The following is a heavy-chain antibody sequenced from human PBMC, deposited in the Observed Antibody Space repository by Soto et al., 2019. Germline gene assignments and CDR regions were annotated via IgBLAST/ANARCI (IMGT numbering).Heavy chain of an antibody. CDR1: GGSISSSNW. CDR2: IFHSGST. CDR3: ARAGGITIFGVAYNWFDP. D-gene: IGHD3-3*01. V-gene: IGHV4-4*02. J-gene: IGHJ5*02. Sequence: QVQLQESGPGLVKPSGTLSLTCAVSGGSISSSNWWSWVRQPPGKGLEWIGAIFHSGSTNYNPSLKSRVTISVDKSKNQFSLKLSSVTAADTAVYYCARAGGITIFGVAYNWFDPWGQGTLVTVSS.